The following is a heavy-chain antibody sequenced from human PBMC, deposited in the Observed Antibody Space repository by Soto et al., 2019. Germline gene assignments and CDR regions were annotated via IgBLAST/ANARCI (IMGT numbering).Heavy chain of an antibody. J-gene: IGHJ5*02. V-gene: IGHV4-4*02. CDR3: AREIVTAGGNNYFDP. Sequence: SETLSLTCGVSGGTVASSHWWSWVRQSPGRGLEWIGNVYHTGDTNFNPSLQSRVTFSVDKSNNQFSLRLTSVTAADTAVYFCAREIVTAGGNNYFDPWGPGTWSPFL. CDR1: GGTVASSHW. D-gene: IGHD2-21*02. CDR2: VYHTGDT.